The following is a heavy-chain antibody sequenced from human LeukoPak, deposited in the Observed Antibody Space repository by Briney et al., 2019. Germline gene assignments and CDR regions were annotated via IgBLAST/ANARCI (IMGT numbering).Heavy chain of an antibody. CDR3: ARDRELGY. J-gene: IGHJ4*02. D-gene: IGHD3-10*01. CDR2: IYNSGST. V-gene: IGHV4-59*01. CDR1: SGSISVYY. Sequence: TSETLSLTCTVSSGSISVYYWSWIRQPPGKGLEWIGYIYNSGSTNYNPSLKSRLTISVDTSKNQFSLKLSSVTAADTAVYYCARDRELGYWGQGTLVTVSS.